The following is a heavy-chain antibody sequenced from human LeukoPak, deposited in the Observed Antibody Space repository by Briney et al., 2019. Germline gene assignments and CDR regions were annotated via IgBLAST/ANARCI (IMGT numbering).Heavy chain of an antibody. CDR3: ARRFSPGSDAFDI. V-gene: IGHV5-51*01. Sequence: GESLKISCQGSGYRFTSYWVGWVRQMPGKGLEWMGIIYPGDSDTRYSPSFQGQVTISADKSISTAYLQWSSLKASDTAMYYCARRFSPGSDAFDIWGQGTMVTVSS. CDR1: GYRFTSYW. J-gene: IGHJ3*02. D-gene: IGHD3-10*01. CDR2: IYPGDSDT.